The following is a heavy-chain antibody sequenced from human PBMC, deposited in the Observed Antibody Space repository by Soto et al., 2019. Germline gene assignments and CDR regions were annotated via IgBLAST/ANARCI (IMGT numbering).Heavy chain of an antibody. Sequence: PSETLSLTCTVSGGSISSYYWSWIRQPPGKGLEWIGYIYYSGSTNYNPSLKSRVTISVDTSKNQFSLKLSSVTAVDTAVYYCAGSAVGLGYYGSGSYSYYGMDVWGQGTTVTVSS. CDR1: GGSISSYY. J-gene: IGHJ6*02. CDR2: IYYSGST. CDR3: AGSAVGLGYYGSGSYSYYGMDV. V-gene: IGHV4-59*01. D-gene: IGHD3-10*01.